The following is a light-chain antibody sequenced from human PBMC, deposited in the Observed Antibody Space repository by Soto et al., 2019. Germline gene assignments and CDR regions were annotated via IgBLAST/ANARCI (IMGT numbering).Light chain of an antibody. CDR2: DAS. Sequence: IPITHSLSSLSASVLPRVTITCRASQTISTYLNWYQQKPGKAPRLLIYDASSLLSGVPSRFSGSGSGTDFTLTIASLQPEDFSTYYCQQSDSTPYTFGQGTKVDIK. J-gene: IGKJ2*01. CDR1: QTISTY. V-gene: IGKV1-39*01. CDR3: QQSDSTPYT.